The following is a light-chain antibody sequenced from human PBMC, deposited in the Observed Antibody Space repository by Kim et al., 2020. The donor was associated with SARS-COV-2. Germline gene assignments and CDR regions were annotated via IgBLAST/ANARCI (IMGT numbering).Light chain of an antibody. J-gene: IGKJ1*01. V-gene: IGKV3-15*01. CDR1: QSISSN. CDR2: GAS. CDR3: QQYNKWPRT. Sequence: EIVMTQSPATLSVSPGERATLSCRASQSISSNLAWYQQKPGQAPRLLIYGASTRATGIPARFSDSGSGTEFTLTISSLQSEDFAVYYCQQYNKWPRTFGQGTKVDIK.